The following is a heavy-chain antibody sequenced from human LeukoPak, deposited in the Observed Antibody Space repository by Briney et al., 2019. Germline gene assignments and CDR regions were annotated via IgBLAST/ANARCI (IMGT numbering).Heavy chain of an antibody. Sequence: GRSLRLSCAASGFTFSSYTMHWVRQAPGKGLEWVAVISYDGSNKYYADSVKGRFTISRDNSKNTLYLQMNSLRAEDTAVYYCAKGESYYALWGQGTLVTVSS. CDR2: ISYDGSNK. CDR1: GFTFSSYT. V-gene: IGHV3-30*04. D-gene: IGHD3-10*01. CDR3: AKGESYYAL. J-gene: IGHJ4*02.